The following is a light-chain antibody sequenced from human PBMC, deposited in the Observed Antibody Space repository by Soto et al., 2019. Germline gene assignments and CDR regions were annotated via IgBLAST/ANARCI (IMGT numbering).Light chain of an antibody. CDR1: QTIFNW. V-gene: IGKV1-5*01. J-gene: IGKJ1*01. Sequence: DIQMTQSPSTLSASVGDRVTITCRASQTIFNWLAWYQRKPGRAPNLLIYDASSLQSGVPSTFSGSGSGTEFTLTISSLQPGDFATYYCKQYNSYPWTFGQGTNVEIK. CDR2: DAS. CDR3: KQYNSYPWT.